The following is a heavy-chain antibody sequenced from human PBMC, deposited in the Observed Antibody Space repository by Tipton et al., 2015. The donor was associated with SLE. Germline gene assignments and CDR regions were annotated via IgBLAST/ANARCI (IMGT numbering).Heavy chain of an antibody. CDR3: ARHRMMDSSSWAYYFDY. Sequence: TLSLTCTVSGDSISSYYLTWTRQPPGRRLEWIAYMFDTGSTKYNPSLQSRVTISLDTSKNQFSLRLRSVTAADTAVYYCARHRMMDSSSWAYYFDYWGQGTLVTVSS. CDR1: GDSISSYY. J-gene: IGHJ4*02. V-gene: IGHV4-59*08. CDR2: MFDTGST. D-gene: IGHD6-13*01.